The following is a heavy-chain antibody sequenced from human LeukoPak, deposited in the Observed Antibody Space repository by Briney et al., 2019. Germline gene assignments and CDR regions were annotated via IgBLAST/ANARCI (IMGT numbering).Heavy chain of an antibody. CDR1: GGSVSSNSAA. CDR2: TYYRSKWYN. Sequence: SQTLSLTCAISGGSVSSNSAAWNWLRQSPSRGLEWLGSTYYRSKWYNDYAVSVKSRITINPDTSKNQFSLQLNSVTPEDTAVYYCAREDTSMVNWFDPWGQGTLVTVSS. D-gene: IGHD5-18*01. V-gene: IGHV6-1*01. J-gene: IGHJ5*02. CDR3: AREDTSMVNWFDP.